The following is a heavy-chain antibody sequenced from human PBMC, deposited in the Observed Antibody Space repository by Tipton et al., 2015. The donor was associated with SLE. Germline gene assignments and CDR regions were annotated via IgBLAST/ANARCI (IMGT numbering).Heavy chain of an antibody. J-gene: IGHJ3*02. CDR2: IYYSGST. CDR3: ASLSSARRAFDI. D-gene: IGHD3-22*01. V-gene: IGHV4-59*11. CDR1: GGSLSSHY. Sequence: TLSLTCTVSGGSLSSHYWSWIRQPPGKGLEWIGYIYYSGSTNYNPSLKSRVTISVDTSKNQFSLKLSSVTAADTAVYYCASLSSARRAFDIWGQGTMVTVSS.